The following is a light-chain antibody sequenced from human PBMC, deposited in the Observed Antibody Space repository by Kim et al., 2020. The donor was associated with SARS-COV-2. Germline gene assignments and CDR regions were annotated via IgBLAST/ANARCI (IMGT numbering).Light chain of an antibody. J-gene: IGKJ5*01. V-gene: IGKV3-15*01. Sequence: SPGEGAALSCRASGSISSNLAWYQQKPRQAPRLLIYGASTRATSVPARISGSGSGTEFTLTISSLQSEDFAVDYCQQYLNRRPITFGQGTRLEIK. CDR2: GAS. CDR1: GSISSN. CDR3: QQYLNRRPIT.